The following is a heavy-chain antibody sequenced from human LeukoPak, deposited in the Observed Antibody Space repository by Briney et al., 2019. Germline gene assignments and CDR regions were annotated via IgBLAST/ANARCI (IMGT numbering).Heavy chain of an antibody. CDR2: IYTSGST. J-gene: IGHJ3*02. CDR3: ARDSGRITIFGVVTPSDAFDI. CDR1: GGSISSYY. Sequence: PSETLSLTYTVSGGSISSYYWSWIRQPAGKGLEWIGRIYTSGSTNYNPSLKSRVTMSVDTSKNQFSLKLSSVTAADTAVYYCARDSGRITIFGVVTPSDAFDIWGQGTMVTVSS. D-gene: IGHD3-3*01. V-gene: IGHV4-4*07.